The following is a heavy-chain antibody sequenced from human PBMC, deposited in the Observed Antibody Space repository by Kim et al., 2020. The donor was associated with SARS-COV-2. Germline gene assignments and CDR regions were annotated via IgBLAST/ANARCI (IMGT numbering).Heavy chain of an antibody. CDR1: GFTFRTYN. V-gene: IGHV3-21*01. D-gene: IGHD6-25*01. J-gene: IGHJ4*02. Sequence: GGSLRLSCAASGFTFRTYNMNWVRQAPGKGLEWVSSISLSSRYIYYADSVKGRFTSSRDNAKNSVYLQMNSLGDEDTAVYYCVRAAGPCSTSSGSALFDYWGRGTVVTVS. CDR2: ISLSSRYI. CDR3: VRAAGPCSTSSGSALFDY.